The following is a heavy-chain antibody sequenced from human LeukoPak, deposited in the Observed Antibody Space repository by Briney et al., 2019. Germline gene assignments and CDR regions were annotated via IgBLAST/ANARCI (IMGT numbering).Heavy chain of an antibody. Sequence: GGSLRLSCAASGFTFSSYGMHWVRQAPGKGLEWVAVISYDGSNKYYADSVKGQFTISRDNSKNTLYLQMNSLRAEDTAVYYCAKDLAAAGLDAFDIWGQGTMVTVSS. J-gene: IGHJ3*02. V-gene: IGHV3-30*18. CDR3: AKDLAAAGLDAFDI. CDR2: ISYDGSNK. CDR1: GFTFSSYG. D-gene: IGHD6-13*01.